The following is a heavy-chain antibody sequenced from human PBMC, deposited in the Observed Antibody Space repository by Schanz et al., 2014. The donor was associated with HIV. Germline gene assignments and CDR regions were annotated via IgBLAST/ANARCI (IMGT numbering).Heavy chain of an antibody. Sequence: QVQLVQSGAEVKKPGSSVKVACKASEYTFSTYYIHWVRQAPGQGLEWMGGIIPSFDTTDYAQKFQGRITITADKSTSTAYMELSSLRPEDTAVYYCAKDRNHYDSRYRGKGNYYYYYGMDDWGQGTTVTVSS. J-gene: IGHJ6*02. CDR3: AKDRNHYDSRYRGKGNYYYYYGMDD. D-gene: IGHD3-22*01. CDR2: IIPSFDTT. CDR1: EYTFSTYY. V-gene: IGHV1-69*06.